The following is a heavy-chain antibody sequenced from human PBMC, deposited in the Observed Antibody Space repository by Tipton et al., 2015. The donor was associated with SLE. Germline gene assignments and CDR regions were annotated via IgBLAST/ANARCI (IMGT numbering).Heavy chain of an antibody. V-gene: IGHV3-21*01. CDR1: GFTFSSYS. Sequence: SLRLSCAASGFTFSSYSMNWVRQAPGKGLEWVSSISSSSSYIYYADSVKGRFTISRDNVKNSLYLQMNSLRAEDTAVYYCARDEGMYYDSSGYYDYWGQGTLVTVSS. D-gene: IGHD3-22*01. J-gene: IGHJ4*02. CDR2: ISSSSSYI. CDR3: ARDEGMYYDSSGYYDY.